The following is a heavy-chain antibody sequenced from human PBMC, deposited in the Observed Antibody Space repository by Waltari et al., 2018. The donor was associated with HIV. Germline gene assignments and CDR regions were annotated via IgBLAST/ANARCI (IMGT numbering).Heavy chain of an antibody. CDR1: GFTLSNYS. J-gene: IGHJ4*02. D-gene: IGHD6-6*01. CDR3: ARVSYSSSGY. CDR2: ISSSSSTI. Sequence: EVQLVESGGGLVQPGGSLRLSCAASGFTLSNYSINWVRQAPGKGLEWVSYISSSSSTIYYADSVKGRFTISRDNAKNSLYLQMNSLRAEDTAVYYCARVSYSSSGYWGQGTLVTVSS. V-gene: IGHV3-48*01.